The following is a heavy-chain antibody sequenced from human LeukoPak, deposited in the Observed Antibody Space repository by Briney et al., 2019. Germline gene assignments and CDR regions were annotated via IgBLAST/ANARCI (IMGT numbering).Heavy chain of an antibody. D-gene: IGHD3-10*01. CDR3: AKDGDDYYGSGSHVDY. CDR1: GFSFRSYG. Sequence: GGSLRLSCAASGFSFRSYGMHWVRQAPGKGLEWVAFIRYDGSQKFYADSVKGRFTISRDNSKNTLYVQVNSLRAEDTAVYYCAKDGDDYYGSGSHVDYWGQGTLVTVSS. J-gene: IGHJ4*02. V-gene: IGHV3-30*02. CDR2: IRYDGSQK.